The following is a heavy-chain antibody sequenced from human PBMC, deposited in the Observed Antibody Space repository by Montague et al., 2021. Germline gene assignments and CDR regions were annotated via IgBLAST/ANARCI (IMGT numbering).Heavy chain of an antibody. J-gene: IGHJ5*02. Sequence: SETLSLTCSVSGDSVRCGIYQWGWIRRSPGKGLEWIGYICDGGSATYKTSLGSRVTMSLDTSSNQFSLNLRSATAADTAVYYCAAYYYGGGGRGSWGQGTLVTVSS. D-gene: IGHD3-22*01. V-gene: IGHV4-61*01. CDR2: ICDGGSA. CDR3: AAYYYGGGGRGS. CDR1: GDSVRCGIYQ.